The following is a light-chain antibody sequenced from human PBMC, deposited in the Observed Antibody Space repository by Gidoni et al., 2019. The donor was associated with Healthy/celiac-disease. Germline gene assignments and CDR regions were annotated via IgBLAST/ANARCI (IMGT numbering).Light chain of an antibody. V-gene: IGKV1-33*01. Sequence: DIQMTQSPSSLSASVGDRVTITCQASQDISNYLNWYQQKPGKAPKLLIYDASNLETGVPSRFSGSGSGTDFTFTISSLKPEDIATYYCQQYDNHPPYSLTFGGGTKVEIK. CDR1: QDISNY. CDR3: QQYDNHPPYSLT. J-gene: IGKJ4*02. CDR2: DAS.